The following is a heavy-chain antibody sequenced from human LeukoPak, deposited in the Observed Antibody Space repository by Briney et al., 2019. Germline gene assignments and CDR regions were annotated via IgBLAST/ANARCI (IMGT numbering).Heavy chain of an antibody. J-gene: IGHJ1*01. CDR2: MDPNSDNT. V-gene: IGHV1-8*01. CDR3: ARGPNYYDLYFQH. D-gene: IGHD3-22*01. Sequence: ASVKVSCKASGYTFTSYDINWVRQATGQGLEWMGWMDPNSDNTGYAQKFQGRVTITRNTSISTAYMELSSLRSEDTAVYYCARGPNYYDLYFQHWGQGTLVTVSS. CDR1: GYTFTSYD.